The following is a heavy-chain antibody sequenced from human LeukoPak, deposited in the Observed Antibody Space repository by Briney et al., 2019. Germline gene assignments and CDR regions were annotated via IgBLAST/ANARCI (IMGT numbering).Heavy chain of an antibody. V-gene: IGHV1-2*02. D-gene: IGHD2-8*02. CDR1: GYTFTGQF. Sequence: ASVKVSCKASGYTFTGQFIHWLRQAPGQGLEWMGWIDPPSGVPHFAQKFQDTVTMTRDTSIATAYLEVHRLKPDDTAVYYCAISGFSTGFYLDFWRQGTLISVSS. J-gene: IGHJ4*02. CDR3: AISGFSTGFYLDF. CDR2: IDPPSGVP.